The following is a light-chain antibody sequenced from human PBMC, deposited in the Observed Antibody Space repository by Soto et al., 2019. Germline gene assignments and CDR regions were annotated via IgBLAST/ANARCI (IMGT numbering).Light chain of an antibody. CDR1: QSISSN. V-gene: IGKV3-15*01. Sequence: EIVMTQSPATLSVSPGEGATLSCRASQSISSNLAWYQQKPGQAPRLVIFDASTRATGIPDRFSGRGSGTDFTLTISDVQPEDFALYYCHQRQSWPRTFGQGTKVDIK. CDR3: HQRQSWPRT. J-gene: IGKJ1*01. CDR2: DAS.